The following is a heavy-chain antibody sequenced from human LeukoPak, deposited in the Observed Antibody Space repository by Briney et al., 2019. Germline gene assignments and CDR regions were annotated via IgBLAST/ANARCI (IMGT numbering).Heavy chain of an antibody. CDR1: GYTFTSYG. Sequence: RASVKVSCKASGYTFTSYGISWVRQAPGQWLEWMGLSSAYNGNTNYAQKLHGRVTMTTDTSKSTAYMELKSLRSAATAVYYCARADYDRNWFDHWGQGSLVTVYS. D-gene: IGHD3-3*01. CDR3: ARADYDRNWFDH. CDR2: SSAYNGNT. J-gene: IGHJ5*02. V-gene: IGHV1-18*01.